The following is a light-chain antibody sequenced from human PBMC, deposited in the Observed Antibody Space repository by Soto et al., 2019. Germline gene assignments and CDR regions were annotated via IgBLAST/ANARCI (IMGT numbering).Light chain of an antibody. Sequence: QSAXXQPXSXSGSPGQSVXISXXXTXXXVGGHDYVSWYQQHPGKAPKLXIYEVTKRPSGVPDRXSGSKSGNTASLTVSGLQAEDEADYYCSSDAGSSNLRVFXTGTKLTVL. CDR2: EVT. CDR1: XXXVGGHDY. CDR3: SSDAGSSNLRV. V-gene: IGLV2-8*01. J-gene: IGLJ1*01.